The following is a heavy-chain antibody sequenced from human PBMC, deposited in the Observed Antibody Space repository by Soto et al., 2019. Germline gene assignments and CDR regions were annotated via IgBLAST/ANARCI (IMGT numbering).Heavy chain of an antibody. CDR1: GFTFSSYS. D-gene: IGHD2-2*01. V-gene: IGHV3-48*02. J-gene: IGHJ6*02. Sequence: GGSLRLSCAASGFTFSSYSMNWVRQAPGKGLEWVSYISSSSSTIYYADSVKGRFTISRDNAKNSLYLQMNSLRDEDTAVYYCARRRPAVASSWGMDVWGQGTTVTVSS. CDR3: ARRRPAVASSWGMDV. CDR2: ISSSSSTI.